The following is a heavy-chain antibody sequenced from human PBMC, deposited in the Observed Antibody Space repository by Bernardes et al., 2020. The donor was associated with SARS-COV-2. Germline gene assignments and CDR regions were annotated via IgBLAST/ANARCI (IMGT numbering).Heavy chain of an antibody. CDR2: ISATGGGT. J-gene: IGHJ6*02. D-gene: IGHD5-12*01. CDR1: GFTFTNYA. V-gene: IGHV3-23*01. Sequence: GGSLRLSCAASGFTFTNYAMTWVRQAPGKGLEWVSSISATGGGTYYADSVQGRFTVSRDYSTNTLYLQMDSLRAEDTAIYYCAKEAYSGYLETYYFYYGMDVWGQGTMVTVSS. CDR3: AKEAYSGYLETYYFYYGMDV.